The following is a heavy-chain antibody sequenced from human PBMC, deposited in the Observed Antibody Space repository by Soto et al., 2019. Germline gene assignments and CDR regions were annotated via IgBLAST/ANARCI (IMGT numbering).Heavy chain of an antibody. CDR2: IYHSGST. Sequence: SETLSLTCAVSGGSISSSNRWSWVRQPPGKGLEWIGEIYHSGSTNYNPSLKSRVTISVDKSKNQFSLKLSSVTAADTAVYYCARDSGITIFGVVIRRKNWFDPWGQGTLVTVSS. J-gene: IGHJ5*02. V-gene: IGHV4-4*02. CDR1: GGSISSSNR. CDR3: ARDSGITIFGVVIRRKNWFDP. D-gene: IGHD3-3*01.